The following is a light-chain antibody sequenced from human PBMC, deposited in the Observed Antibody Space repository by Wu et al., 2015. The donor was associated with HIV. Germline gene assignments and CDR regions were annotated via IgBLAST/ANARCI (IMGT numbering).Light chain of an antibody. CDR1: QSVNWY. J-gene: IGKJ5*01. CDR2: DSA. Sequence: DILLTQSPATLSLSPGERATLSCRASQSVNWYLAWFQQKPGQVPRLLIYDSANRATGIPGRFSGSGSGTDFSLTISAVEPEDFAIYFCQQYSSTPITFGPGTRL. CDR3: QQYSSTPIT. V-gene: IGKV3-11*01.